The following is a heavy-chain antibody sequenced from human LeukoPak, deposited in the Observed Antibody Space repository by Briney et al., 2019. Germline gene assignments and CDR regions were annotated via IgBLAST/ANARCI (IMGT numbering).Heavy chain of an antibody. CDR1: GGSISSGGYY. D-gene: IGHD3-9*01. Sequence: SQPLSLTCSVSGGSISSGGYYWSWIRQHPGKGLEWIGYIYYSGSTYYNPSLKSRVTISVDMSKNQFPLKLSSVTAADTAVYYCARGRYYDILTGYLDYWGQGTLVTVSS. CDR2: IYYSGST. V-gene: IGHV4-31*03. CDR3: ARGRYYDILTGYLDY. J-gene: IGHJ4*02.